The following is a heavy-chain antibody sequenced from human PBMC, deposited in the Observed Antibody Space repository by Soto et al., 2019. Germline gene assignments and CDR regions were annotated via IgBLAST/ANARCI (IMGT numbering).Heavy chain of an antibody. CDR1: GYTFAAYW. CDR3: ARQIYDSDTGPNFQYYFDS. J-gene: IGHJ4*02. CDR2: IDPSDSQT. Sequence: PGESLKISCKGSGYTFAAYWITWVRQKPGKGHEWMGRIDPSDSQTYYSPSFRGHVTISATKSITTVFLQWSSLRASDTAMYYCARQIYDSDTGPNFQYYFDSWGQGTPVTVSS. V-gene: IGHV5-10-1*01. D-gene: IGHD3-22*01.